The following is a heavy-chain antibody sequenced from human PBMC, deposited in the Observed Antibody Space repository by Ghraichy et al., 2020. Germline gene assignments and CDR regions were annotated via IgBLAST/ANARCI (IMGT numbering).Heavy chain of an antibody. CDR3: ARDRRQYYYDSSANGMDV. CDR2: ISSSSSYI. D-gene: IGHD3-22*01. CDR1: GFTFSSYS. J-gene: IGHJ6*02. Sequence: GGSLRLSCAASGFTFSSYSMNWVRQAPGKGLEWVSSISSSSSYIYYADSVKGRFTISRDNAKNSLYLQMNSLRAEDTAVYYCARDRRQYYYDSSANGMDVWGQGTTVTVSS. V-gene: IGHV3-21*01.